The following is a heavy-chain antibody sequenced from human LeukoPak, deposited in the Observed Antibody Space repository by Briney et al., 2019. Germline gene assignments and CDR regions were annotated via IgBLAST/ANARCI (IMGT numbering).Heavy chain of an antibody. D-gene: IGHD4-11*01. V-gene: IGHV3-33*01. CDR2: IWSDGSNK. J-gene: IGHJ4*02. CDR1: GFTFSHYG. CDR3: ARDAQRGFDYSNSLQY. Sequence: PGRSLRLSCAASGFTFSHYGMHWVRQAPGKGLEWVAVIWSDGSNKFYADSVRGRFTISRDDVRKTVYLQVDSLTAEDTAVYYCARDAQRGFDYSNSLQYWGQGTLVTVSS.